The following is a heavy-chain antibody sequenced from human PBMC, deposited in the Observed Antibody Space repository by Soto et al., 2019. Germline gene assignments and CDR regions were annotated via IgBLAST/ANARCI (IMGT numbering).Heavy chain of an antibody. CDR2: INSDGSST. CDR1: GFTFSSDW. D-gene: IGHD4-17*01. V-gene: IGHV3-74*01. J-gene: IGHJ4*02. CDR3: ATTVVTGY. Sequence: EVQLVESGGGLVQPGGSLRLSCAASGFTFSSDWMHWVRQAPGKGLVWVSRINSDGSSTSYADSVKGRFTIARDNAKNTLYLQVNRVKGEGTAEYYFATTVVTGYCCQGTTITVSS.